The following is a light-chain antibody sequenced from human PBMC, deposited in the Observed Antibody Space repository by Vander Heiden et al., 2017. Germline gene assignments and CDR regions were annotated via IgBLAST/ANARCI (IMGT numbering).Light chain of an antibody. CDR2: DAS. V-gene: IGKV1-33*01. Sequence: DIQMTQSPSSLSASVGDRVTITCQASQDISNYLNWYQQKPGKAPKLLIYDASNLETGVPSRFSGSGSGTDFTFTISSLQPEDFATYYCQQDDNLRSTLGGGTKVEIK. CDR3: QQDDNLRST. J-gene: IGKJ4*01. CDR1: QDISNY.